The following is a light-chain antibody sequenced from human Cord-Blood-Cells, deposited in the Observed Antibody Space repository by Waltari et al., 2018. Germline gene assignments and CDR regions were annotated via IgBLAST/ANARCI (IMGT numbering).Light chain of an antibody. Sequence: EIVLTQSPGPLSLSPGERATLSCRASQSVSSSYLAWYQQKPGQAPRLLIYGASSRATGIPDRFSGSGSGTDFTLTISRLEPEDFAVYYCQQYGSSRTFGQG. V-gene: IGKV3-20*01. J-gene: IGKJ1*01. CDR2: GAS. CDR1: QSVSSSY. CDR3: QQYGSSRT.